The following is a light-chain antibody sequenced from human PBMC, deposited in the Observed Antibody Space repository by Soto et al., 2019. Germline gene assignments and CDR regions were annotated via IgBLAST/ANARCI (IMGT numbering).Light chain of an antibody. CDR3: QHQG. Sequence: EIVLTQSPGPLSLSPGERATLSCRASQSVSSSYLAWYQQKPGQAPRLLIYGASSRATGIPDRFSGSGSGTDFTLTISRLEPEDFAVYYCQHQGFGPGTKVDIK. CDR1: QSVSSSY. V-gene: IGKV3-20*01. CDR2: GAS. J-gene: IGKJ3*01.